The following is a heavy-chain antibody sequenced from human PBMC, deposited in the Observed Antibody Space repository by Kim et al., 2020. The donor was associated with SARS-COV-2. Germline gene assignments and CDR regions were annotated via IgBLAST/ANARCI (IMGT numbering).Heavy chain of an antibody. CDR3: ARESSAPGEWLLPTIDY. V-gene: IGHV7-4-1*02. J-gene: IGHJ4*02. CDR2: INTNTGNP. CDR1: GYTFTSYA. D-gene: IGHD3-3*01. Sequence: ASVKVSCKASGYTFTSYAMNWVRQAPGQGLEWMGWINTNTGNPTYAQGFTGRFVFSLDTSVSTAYLQISSLKAEDTAVYYCARESSAPGEWLLPTIDYWGQGTLVTVSS.